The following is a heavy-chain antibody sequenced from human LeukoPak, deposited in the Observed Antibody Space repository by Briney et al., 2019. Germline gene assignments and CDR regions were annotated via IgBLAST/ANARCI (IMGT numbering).Heavy chain of an antibody. D-gene: IGHD5-18*01. J-gene: IGHJ4*02. CDR3: ARGYNYGTHFDS. CDR1: GFTFSSYA. V-gene: IGHV3-23*01. CDR2: IRGSGGGS. Sequence: GGSLRLSCAASGFTFSSYAMSWVRQAPGKGLEWVSAIRGSGGGSNYGDSVKGRFTISRDNAKNSVNLQMNSLRVEDTAIYYCARGYNYGTHFDSWGQGTVVTVSS.